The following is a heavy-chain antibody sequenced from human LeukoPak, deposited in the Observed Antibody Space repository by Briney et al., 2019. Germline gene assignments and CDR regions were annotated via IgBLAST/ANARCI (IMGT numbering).Heavy chain of an antibody. D-gene: IGHD2-21*02. J-gene: IGHJ5*01. V-gene: IGHV3-30-3*01. CDR3: ARVSERLLPSFKWFDP. Sequence: GRSLRLSCAASEVTLSNYAMHWVRQALGKGLEWVAVISYDGSNKYYADSVKGRFTISRDNSKNTLYLQMNSLRPEDTALYYCARVSERLLPSFKWFDPWGQGTLVTVSS. CDR2: ISYDGSNK. CDR1: EVTLSNYA.